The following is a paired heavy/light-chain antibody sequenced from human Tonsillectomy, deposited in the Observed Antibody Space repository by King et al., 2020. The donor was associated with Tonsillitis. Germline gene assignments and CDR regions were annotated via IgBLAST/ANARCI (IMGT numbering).Heavy chain of an antibody. CDR3: ARGGGTFGELFEY. D-gene: IGHD3-10*01. CDR2: TIPVSGTA. J-gene: IGHJ4*02. V-gene: IGHV1-69*01. CDR1: GGTFSTST. Sequence: QVRLVQSGAEVKKPGSSVKVSCKASGGTFSTSTIAWVRQAPGQGLEWMGVTIPVSGTADYAQKFQGRVTISADESASTAYMEVTSLTSEDTAIYYCARGGGTFGELFEYWGQGTLVTVSS.
Light chain of an antibody. V-gene: IGKV3-20*01. CDR2: AAS. Sequence: EIVLTQSPGTLSLSPGERATLSCRASQNVISSYLAWYQQKPGQAPRLLIYAASSRATGIPDRFSGSGSGTDFTLTISRLEPEDFAVYYCQQYGRSSYTFGQGTKLEIK. J-gene: IGKJ2*01. CDR3: QQYGRSSYT. CDR1: QNVISSY.